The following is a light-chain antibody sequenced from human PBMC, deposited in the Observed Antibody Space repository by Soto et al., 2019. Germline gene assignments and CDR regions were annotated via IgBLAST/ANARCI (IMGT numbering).Light chain of an antibody. CDR2: GAS. Sequence: EIVLTQSPGTLSLSPGERATLSCRASQSVSSYLAWYHQKRCQAPRLLIYGASSRATGIPDRFSGSGSGTCYTSTICRLEPEDFAVYYCQQYSSSPQTFGQGTKLEIK. CDR1: QSVSSY. V-gene: IGKV3-20*01. J-gene: IGKJ2*01. CDR3: QQYSSSPQT.